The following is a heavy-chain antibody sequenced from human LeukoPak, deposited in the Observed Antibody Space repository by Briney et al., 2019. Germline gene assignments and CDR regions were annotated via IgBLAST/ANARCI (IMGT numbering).Heavy chain of an antibody. Sequence: PGGSLRLSCAASAFTFSSYAMHWVRQAPGKGLEWVAFIRYDGSNEYYADSVKGRFTISRDNSKSTLYLQMNSLRLEDTAVYYCAKDLEYYGLGSPTGYFDYWGQGTLVTVSS. CDR2: IRYDGSNE. J-gene: IGHJ4*02. V-gene: IGHV3-30*02. CDR1: AFTFSSYA. CDR3: AKDLEYYGLGSPTGYFDY. D-gene: IGHD3-10*01.